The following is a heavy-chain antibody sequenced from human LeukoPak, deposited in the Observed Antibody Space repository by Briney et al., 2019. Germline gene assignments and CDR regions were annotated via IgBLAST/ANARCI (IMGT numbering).Heavy chain of an antibody. J-gene: IGHJ4*02. Sequence: SETLSLTCAVYGGSFSGYYWSWIRQPPGKGLEWIGEINHSGSTNYNPSLKSRVTISVDTSKNQLSLKLSSVTAADTAVYYCASLLRPYYFDYWGQGTLVTVSS. CDR2: INHSGST. D-gene: IGHD4-17*01. CDR3: ASLLRPYYFDY. CDR1: GGSFSGYY. V-gene: IGHV4-34*01.